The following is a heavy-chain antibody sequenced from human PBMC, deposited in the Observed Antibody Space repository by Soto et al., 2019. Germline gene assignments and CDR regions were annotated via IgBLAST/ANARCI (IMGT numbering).Heavy chain of an antibody. CDR2: VSYDGGTK. CDR3: ANLPPRGNKYDPADY. J-gene: IGHJ4*02. D-gene: IGHD5-12*01. CDR1: GFTFSSFA. V-gene: IGHV3-30*18. Sequence: QAQLVESGGGVVQPGRSLRLSCAASGFTFSSFAMHWVRQAPGKGLEWVAIVSYDGGTKYYADSVKGRFTISRDNSKNTLYLQMNSLRTEDTAVYYCANLPPRGNKYDPADYWGQGTLVTVSS.